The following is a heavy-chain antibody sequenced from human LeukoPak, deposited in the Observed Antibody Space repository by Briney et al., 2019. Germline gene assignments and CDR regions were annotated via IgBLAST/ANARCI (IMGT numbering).Heavy chain of an antibody. J-gene: IGHJ4*02. V-gene: IGHV3-33*01. CDR2: MWYDGSKQ. Sequence: GGSLRLSCAASGFTFSTYAMHWVRQAPGKGLEWVAIMWYDGSKQYYADSLKGRFTISRDTSKHTLYLQMNSLRAEDTAMYYCARGVWNPDYWGQGTLVTVSS. D-gene: IGHD1-1*01. CDR1: GFTFSTYA. CDR3: ARGVWNPDY.